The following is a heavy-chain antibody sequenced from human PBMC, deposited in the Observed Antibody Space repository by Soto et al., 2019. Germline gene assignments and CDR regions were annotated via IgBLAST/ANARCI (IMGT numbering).Heavy chain of an antibody. CDR3: ARHPYCGSTGCYPNYQIDY. Sequence: SETLSLSCTVSGVSISSSSYYWGWIRQPPGKGLEWIGSIYYSGSTYYNPSLKSRVTISVDTSKNQFSLKLSSVTAADTAVYYCARHPYCGSTGCYPNYQIDYWGQGTLVTVSS. CDR2: IYYSGST. V-gene: IGHV4-39*01. D-gene: IGHD2-2*01. CDR1: GVSISSSSYY. J-gene: IGHJ4*02.